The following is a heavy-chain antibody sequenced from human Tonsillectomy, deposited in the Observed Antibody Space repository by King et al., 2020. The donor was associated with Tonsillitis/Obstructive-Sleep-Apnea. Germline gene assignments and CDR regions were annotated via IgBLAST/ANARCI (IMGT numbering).Heavy chain of an antibody. CDR2: IYPGDSDT. Sequence: VQLVESGAEVKKSGESLKISCTGSGYSFTSYWIAWVRQMPGKGLEWMGIIYPGDSDTRYSPSFQGQVTISADKSISTAYLQWSSLKASDTALYYCARGEIDLATIAFDYWGQGTLVTVSS. CDR3: ARGEIDLATIAFDY. D-gene: IGHD5-24*01. J-gene: IGHJ4*02. CDR1: GYSFTSYW. V-gene: IGHV5-51*01.